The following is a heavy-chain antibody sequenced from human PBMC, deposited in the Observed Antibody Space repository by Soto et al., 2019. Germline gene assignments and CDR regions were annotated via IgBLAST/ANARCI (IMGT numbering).Heavy chain of an antibody. Sequence: QLQLQESGPGLVKPSETLSLPCTVSGGSISSSSYYWGWIRQPPGKGLEWIGSIYYSGSTYYNPSLKSRVTRSVDTSKNQVSRKLSSVTAADTAVYYCARQLEDGYNLYYLDYWGQGNLVTVSS. CDR1: GGSISSSSYY. V-gene: IGHV4-39*01. J-gene: IGHJ4*02. D-gene: IGHD5-12*01. CDR2: IYYSGST. CDR3: ARQLEDGYNLYYLDY.